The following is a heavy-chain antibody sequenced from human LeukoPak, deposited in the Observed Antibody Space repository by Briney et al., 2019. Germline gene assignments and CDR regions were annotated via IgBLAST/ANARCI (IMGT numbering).Heavy chain of an antibody. V-gene: IGHV4-34*01. J-gene: IGHJ4*02. Sequence: PAETLSLTCAVYGGSFSGYYWSWIRQPPGKGLEGIGGINHSGSINYTPYLKSRVTTLVETSKNQLSLKVNYVTAADTAVYSCAGGVRPSLGPHFSGDSLDYWGQGTLVTVSS. CDR1: GGSFSGYY. D-gene: IGHD4-17*01. CDR3: AGGVRPSLGPHFSGDSLDY. CDR2: INHSGSI.